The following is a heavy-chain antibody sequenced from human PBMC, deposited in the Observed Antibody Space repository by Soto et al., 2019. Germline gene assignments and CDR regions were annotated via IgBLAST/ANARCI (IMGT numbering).Heavy chain of an antibody. V-gene: IGHV4-59*01. Sequence: QVQLQESGPGLVKHSESLSLTCAVSGGSISSYYWSWIRQPPGKGLEWIGYIYYSGSTNYNPSLKSRVTISVDTSKNQFSLKLTSVTAADTAVYYCARSRYTSGWWTPPFDYWGQGTLVTVSS. CDR3: ARSRYTSGWWTPPFDY. CDR1: GGSISSYY. D-gene: IGHD6-19*01. J-gene: IGHJ4*02. CDR2: IYYSGST.